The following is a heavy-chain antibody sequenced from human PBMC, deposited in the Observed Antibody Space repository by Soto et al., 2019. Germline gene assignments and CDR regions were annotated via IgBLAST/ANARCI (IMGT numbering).Heavy chain of an antibody. CDR1: GFSLSSTRMA. D-gene: IGHD6-19*01. CDR2: IYLDDDK. J-gene: IGHJ4*02. CDR3: AHIVVAGLGYYFDY. V-gene: IGHV2-5*02. Sequence: QITLKESGPTLVKPTQTLTLTCAFSGFSLSSTRMAVGWIRQPPGKALEWLALIYLDDDKRYSPFLKSRLTITKDPSKHQVVLTMSNMDPVDTARYYCAHIVVAGLGYYFDYWRKGTLVTVSS.